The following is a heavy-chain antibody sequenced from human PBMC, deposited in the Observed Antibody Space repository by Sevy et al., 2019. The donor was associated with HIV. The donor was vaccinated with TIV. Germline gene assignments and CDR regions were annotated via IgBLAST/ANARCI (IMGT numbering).Heavy chain of an antibody. Sequence: GGSLRLSCAASGFIFSSFEMNWVRQAPGKGLEWVSSISTSGSNRYYADSAKGRVTISRDNAKKSLYLQMNSLRAEDTAIYFCAKRGGQYDLGMDVWGQGTTVTVSS. J-gene: IGHJ6*02. V-gene: IGHV3-48*03. CDR2: ISTSGSNR. D-gene: IGHD1-1*01. CDR3: AKRGGQYDLGMDV. CDR1: GFIFSSFE.